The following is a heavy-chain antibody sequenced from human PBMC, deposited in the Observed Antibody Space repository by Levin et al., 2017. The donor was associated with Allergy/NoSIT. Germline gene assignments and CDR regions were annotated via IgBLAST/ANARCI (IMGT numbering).Heavy chain of an antibody. Sequence: HPGGSLRLSCAASGFTFSSYGMHWVRQAPGKGLEWVAVISYDGSNKYYADSVKGRFTISRDNSKNTLYLQMNSLRAEDTAVYYCAKDQGGSGSPDHYYYYYMDVWGKGTTVTVSS. J-gene: IGHJ6*03. D-gene: IGHD3-10*01. V-gene: IGHV3-30*18. CDR3: AKDQGGSGSPDHYYYYYMDV. CDR2: ISYDGSNK. CDR1: GFTFSSYG.